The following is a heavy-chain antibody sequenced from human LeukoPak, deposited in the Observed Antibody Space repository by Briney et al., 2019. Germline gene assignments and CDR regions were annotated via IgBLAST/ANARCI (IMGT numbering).Heavy chain of an antibody. V-gene: IGHV3-7*03. CDR3: AREGGIAAAGTNY. CDR2: IKQDGSDK. CDR1: GFTFSRYW. J-gene: IGHJ4*02. Sequence: GGSLRLSCAASGFTFSRYWMSWVRQAPGKGLEWVANIKQDGSDKYYVDSVKGRITISRDNAKNSLYLQMNSLRAEDTAVYYCAREGGIAAAGTNYWGQGTLVTVSS. D-gene: IGHD6-13*01.